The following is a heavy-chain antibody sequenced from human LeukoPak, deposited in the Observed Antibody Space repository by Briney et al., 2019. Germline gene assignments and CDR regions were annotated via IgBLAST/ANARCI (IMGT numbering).Heavy chain of an antibody. D-gene: IGHD3-10*01. V-gene: IGHV3-30-3*01. CDR1: GFTFSSYA. CDR3: ARVSPLGGAFDI. CDR2: ISDDGSNK. Sequence: GGSLRLSCAASGFTFSSYAMHWVRQAPGKGLEWVAVISDDGSNKYYADSVKGRFTISRDNSKNTLYLQMNSLRAEDTAVYYCARVSPLGGAFDIWGQGTMVTVSS. J-gene: IGHJ3*02.